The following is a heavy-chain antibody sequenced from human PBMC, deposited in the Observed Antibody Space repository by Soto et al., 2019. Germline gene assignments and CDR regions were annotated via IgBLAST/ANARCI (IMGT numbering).Heavy chain of an antibody. Sequence: EVQLVESGGGLVQPGGSLRLSCAASGFTFRTYSMNWVRLAPGKGLEWISYISSTSGTIYYADSVKGRFTISRDNARNSLFLQMNSLRAEDTAMYYCATYNWNDVKALDFWGQGTMVTVSS. D-gene: IGHD1-1*01. CDR1: GFTFRTYS. CDR3: ATYNWNDVKALDF. CDR2: ISSTSGTI. V-gene: IGHV3-48*01. J-gene: IGHJ3*01.